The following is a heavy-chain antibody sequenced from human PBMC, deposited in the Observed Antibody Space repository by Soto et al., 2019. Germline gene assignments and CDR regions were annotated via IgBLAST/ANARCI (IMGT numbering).Heavy chain of an antibody. D-gene: IGHD3-10*01. J-gene: IGHJ4*02. CDR2: IKSKTDGGTT. V-gene: IGHV3-15*07. CDR1: GFTFSNAW. Sequence: GGSLRLSCAASGFTFSNAWMNWVRQAPGKGLEWVGRIKSKTDGGTTDYAAPVKGRFTISRDDSKNTLYLQMNSLKTEDTAVYYCAYYYGSGSETPFDYWGQGTLVTVSS. CDR3: AYYYGSGSETPFDY.